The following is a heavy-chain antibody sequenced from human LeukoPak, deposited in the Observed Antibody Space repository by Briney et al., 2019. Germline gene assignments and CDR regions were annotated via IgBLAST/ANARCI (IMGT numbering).Heavy chain of an antibody. Sequence: GGSLRLSCAASGFTFSSYWMHWVRQVPGKGLLWVARINTDGSATNYADSVKGRFTISRDNAKNTLYLQMNSLRAEDATVYYCAREPFEVSSYWGQGTLVTVSS. D-gene: IGHD3-9*01. J-gene: IGHJ4*02. CDR1: GFTFSSYW. CDR3: AREPFEVSSY. V-gene: IGHV3-74*01. CDR2: INTDGSAT.